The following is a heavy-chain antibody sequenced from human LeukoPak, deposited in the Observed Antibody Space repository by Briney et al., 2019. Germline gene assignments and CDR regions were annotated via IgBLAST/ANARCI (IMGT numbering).Heavy chain of an antibody. Sequence: GGSLRLSCAASGFTFSNYGMHWVRQASGKGLEWVGRIRSKANSYATAYAASVKGRFTISRDDSKNTAYLQMNSLKTEDTAVYYCTRDVLRFLAYWGQGTLVTVSS. CDR1: GFTFSNYG. CDR3: TRDVLRFLAY. D-gene: IGHD3-3*01. V-gene: IGHV3-73*01. J-gene: IGHJ4*02. CDR2: IRSKANSYAT.